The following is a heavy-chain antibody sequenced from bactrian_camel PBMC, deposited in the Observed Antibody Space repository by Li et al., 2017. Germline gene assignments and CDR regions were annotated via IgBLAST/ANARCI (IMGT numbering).Heavy chain of an antibody. Sequence: HVQLVESGGGSVQAGGSLRLSCAASGDMLSTYCMGWFRQAPGKEREGVAAIIGGGHATHYADSVKGRFTVSQDNGKNTMYLQMNSLKPEDTAMYYCAANRLYGGSMSAPSAYRYWGQGTQVTVS. CDR1: GDMLSTYC. D-gene: IGHD6*01. J-gene: IGHJ4*01. V-gene: IGHV3S53*01. CDR2: IIGGGHAT. CDR3: AANRLYGGSMSAPSAYRY.